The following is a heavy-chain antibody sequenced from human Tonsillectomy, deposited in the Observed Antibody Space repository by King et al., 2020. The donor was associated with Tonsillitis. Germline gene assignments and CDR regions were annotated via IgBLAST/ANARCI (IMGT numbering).Heavy chain of an antibody. J-gene: IGHJ4*02. V-gene: IGHV3-11*05. Sequence: QLVQSGGGLVKPGGSLRLSCAASGFTFSDYYMSWIRQAPGKGLEWVSHISNSGSYTNYADSVKGRFTISRNNAKNSLYLQMSSLRAEDTAVYYCARDISAAGTDYWGQGTLVTVSS. D-gene: IGHD6-13*01. CDR3: ARDISAAGTDY. CDR2: ISNSGSYT. CDR1: GFTFSDYY.